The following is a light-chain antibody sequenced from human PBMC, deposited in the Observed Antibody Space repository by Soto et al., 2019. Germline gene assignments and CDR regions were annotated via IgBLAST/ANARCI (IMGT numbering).Light chain of an antibody. V-gene: IGKV3-20*01. CDR1: QSVSSSY. CDR2: GAS. CDR3: QHYRTS. Sequence: EIVLTQSPGTLSLSPGERATLSCRACQSVSSSYLAWYQQKPGQAPRQLIYGASSRATGIPDRFSGSGSGTDFTLTITRLEPEDFAVYYCQHYRTSFGGGTRVEI. J-gene: IGKJ4*01.